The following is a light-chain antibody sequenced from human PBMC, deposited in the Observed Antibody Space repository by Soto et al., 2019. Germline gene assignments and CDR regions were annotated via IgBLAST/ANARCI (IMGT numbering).Light chain of an antibody. CDR3: CSYAGSGVV. J-gene: IGLJ2*01. V-gene: IGLV2-23*02. CDR2: KVS. Sequence: QSALTQPASVSGSPGQSITISCTGTSSDVGSYNLVSWYQQHPGKAPKLMIYKVSKRPSGVSNRFSGSKSGNTASLTISGLQAEDEADYYCCSYAGSGVVFGGGTKLTVL. CDR1: SSDVGSYNL.